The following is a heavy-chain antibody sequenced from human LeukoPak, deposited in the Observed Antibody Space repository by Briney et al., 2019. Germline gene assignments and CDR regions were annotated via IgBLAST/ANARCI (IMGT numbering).Heavy chain of an antibody. CDR3: AREVGSYDSSAYYNPFDY. D-gene: IGHD3-22*01. CDR1: GFTFSSYA. V-gene: IGHV3-30*04. Sequence: GGSLRLSCAASGFTFSSYAMSWVRQAPGKGLQWVAFIHYHGDNYIHYADSARGRFTISRDNSKNTLYLQLNSLSAEDTAVYYCAREVGSYDSSAYYNPFDYWGQGTLVTVSS. J-gene: IGHJ4*02. CDR2: IHYHGDNYI.